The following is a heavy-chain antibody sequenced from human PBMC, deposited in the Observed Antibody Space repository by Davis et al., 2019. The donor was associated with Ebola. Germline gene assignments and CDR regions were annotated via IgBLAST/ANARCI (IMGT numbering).Heavy chain of an antibody. CDR2: FDPEDGET. CDR1: GYTFTSYG. Sequence: AASVKVSCKTSGYTFTSYGISWLRQAPGKGLEWMGGFDPEDGETIYAQKFQGRVTMTEDTSTDTAYMEVSRLRSEDTAVYYCATGEYSYGRDYYFGIDVWGQGTTVTVSS. CDR3: ATGEYSYGRDYYFGIDV. J-gene: IGHJ6*02. D-gene: IGHD5-18*01. V-gene: IGHV1-24*01.